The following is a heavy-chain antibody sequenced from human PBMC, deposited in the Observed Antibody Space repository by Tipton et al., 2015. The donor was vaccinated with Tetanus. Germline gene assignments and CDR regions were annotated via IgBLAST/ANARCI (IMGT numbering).Heavy chain of an antibody. CDR2: ISYDGSSE. V-gene: IGHV3-30*03. J-gene: IGHJ4*02. Sequence: SLRLSCTASGFTFSSYGMPWVRQAPGKGLEWVAVISYDGSSEYYADSVKGRFTISRDNSKNTLFLQMNSLRTEDTAFYYCAREPNRSGWCPAYFDFWGQGTRVTVSS. CDR1: GFTFSSYG. D-gene: IGHD6-19*01. CDR3: AREPNRSGWCPAYFDF.